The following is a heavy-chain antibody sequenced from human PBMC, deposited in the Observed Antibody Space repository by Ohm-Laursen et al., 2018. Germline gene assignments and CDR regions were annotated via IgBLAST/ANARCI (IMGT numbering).Heavy chain of an antibody. J-gene: IGHJ3*02. CDR3: AKERLPQRANALDI. V-gene: IGHV3-30*18. CDR2: ISYDGKKQ. D-gene: IGHD2-15*01. Sequence: SLRLSCSASGFTFSSYSMNWVRQAPGKGLEWVAVISYDGKKQYYGDSVRGRFTISRDNSKNTLYLQMNSLSAEDTAVYYCAKERLPQRANALDIWGQGTMATVSS. CDR1: GFTFSSYS.